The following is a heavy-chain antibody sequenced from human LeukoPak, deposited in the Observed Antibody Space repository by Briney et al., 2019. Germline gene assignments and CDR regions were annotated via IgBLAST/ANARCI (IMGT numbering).Heavy chain of an antibody. Sequence: PGGSLRLSCAASGVTFSSYWMHWGREAPGKGLGWVSRINSDGSSTSYADSVKGRFTISRDNAKNTLYLQMNSLRAEDTAVYYCASPSHYGGSPFDYWGQGTLVTVSS. CDR2: INSDGSST. D-gene: IGHD4-23*01. CDR1: GVTFSSYW. J-gene: IGHJ4*02. V-gene: IGHV3-74*01. CDR3: ASPSHYGGSPFDY.